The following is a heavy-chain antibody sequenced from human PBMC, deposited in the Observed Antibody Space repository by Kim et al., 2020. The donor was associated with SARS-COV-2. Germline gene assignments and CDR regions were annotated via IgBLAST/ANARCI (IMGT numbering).Heavy chain of an antibody. CDR2: ISGSGGST. CDR3: AKDERIVVVPAALNY. V-gene: IGHV3-23*01. CDR1: GFTFSSYA. J-gene: IGHJ4*02. Sequence: GGSLRLSCAASGFTFSSYAMSWVRQAPGKGLEWVSAISGSGGSTYYADSVKGRFTISRDNSKNTLYLQMNSLRAEDTAVYYCAKDERIVVVPAALNYWGQGTLVTVSS. D-gene: IGHD2-2*01.